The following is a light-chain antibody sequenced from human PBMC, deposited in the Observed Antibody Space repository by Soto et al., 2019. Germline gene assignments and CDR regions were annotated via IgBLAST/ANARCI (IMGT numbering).Light chain of an antibody. CDR3: HQYSGPLPWT. J-gene: IGKJ1*01. CDR2: GAS. CDR1: QNVGTRF. Sequence: EIVLTQSPGTLSLSPGERATLSCRASQNVGTRFLAWYQQKPGQAPTLLIYGASKRATGIPDRFSGSGSGTDFTLTISRLQPEDFAVYHCHQYSGPLPWTFGQGTKVDIK. V-gene: IGKV3-20*01.